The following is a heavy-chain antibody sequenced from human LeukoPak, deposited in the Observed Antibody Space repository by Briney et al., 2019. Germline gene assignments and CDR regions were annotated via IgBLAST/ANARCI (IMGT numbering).Heavy chain of an antibody. CDR2: IYYSGST. J-gene: IGHJ4*02. CDR1: GGSISSYY. V-gene: IGHV4-59*12. CDR3: ATHYYDSSGYYSLGY. Sequence: SETLSLTCTVSGGSISSYYWSWIRQPPGKGLEWIGYIYYSGSTNYNPSLKSRVTISVDTSKNQFSLKLSSVTAADTAVYYCATHYYDSSGYYSLGYWGQGTLVTVSS. D-gene: IGHD3-22*01.